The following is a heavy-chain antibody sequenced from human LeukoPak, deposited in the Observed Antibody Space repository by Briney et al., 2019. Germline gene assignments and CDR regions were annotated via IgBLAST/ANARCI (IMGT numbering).Heavy chain of an antibody. CDR3: ARALAPPYYYDSSGYYHYYYYYMDV. J-gene: IGHJ6*03. CDR2: IYYSGST. CDR1: GGSISSYY. V-gene: IGHV4-59*01. Sequence: SETLSLTCTVSGGSISSYYWSWIRRPPGKGLEWIGYIYYSGSTNYNPSLKSRVTISVDTSKNQFSLKLSSVTAADTAVYYCARALAPPYYYDSSGYYHYYYYYMDVWGKGTTVTVSS. D-gene: IGHD3-22*01.